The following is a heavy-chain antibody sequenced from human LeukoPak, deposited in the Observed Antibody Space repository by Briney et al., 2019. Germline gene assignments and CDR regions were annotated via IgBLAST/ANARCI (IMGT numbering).Heavy chain of an antibody. CDR3: ARDPGATADY. J-gene: IGHJ4*02. D-gene: IGHD1-26*01. Sequence: KPSETLSLTCTVSGGSISSSSYYWGWLRQPPGKGLEWIGSIYYSGSTYYNPSLKSRVTISVDTSKNQFSLKLSSVTAADTAVYYCARDPGATADYWGQGTLVTVSS. CDR2: IYYSGST. CDR1: GGSISSSSYY. V-gene: IGHV4-39*07.